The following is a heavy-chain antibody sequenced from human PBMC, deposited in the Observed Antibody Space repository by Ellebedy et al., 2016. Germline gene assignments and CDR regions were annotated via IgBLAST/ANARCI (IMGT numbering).Heavy chain of an antibody. CDR3: ARTLPAAGLTLDY. D-gene: IGHD1-14*01. Sequence: GGSLRLSXAASGFTFSSYSMNWVRQAPGKGLEWVSSISSSSSYIYYADSVKGRFTISRDNAKNSLYLQMNSLRAEDTAVYYCARTLPAAGLTLDYWGQGTLVTVSS. J-gene: IGHJ4*02. CDR1: GFTFSSYS. CDR2: ISSSSSYI. V-gene: IGHV3-21*01.